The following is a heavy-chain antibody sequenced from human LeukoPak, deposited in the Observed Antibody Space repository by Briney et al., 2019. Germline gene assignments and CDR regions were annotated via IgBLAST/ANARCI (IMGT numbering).Heavy chain of an antibody. D-gene: IGHD1-26*01. Sequence: ASVKVSCKASGYTFTGYYMHWVRQAPGQGLEWMGWINTYNGNTNYAQKLQGRVTMTTDTSTSTAYMELRSLRSDDTAVYYCVRDLKTIVGATSFDYWGQGTLVTVSS. CDR2: INTYNGNT. CDR3: VRDLKTIVGATSFDY. V-gene: IGHV1-18*04. CDR1: GYTFTGYY. J-gene: IGHJ4*02.